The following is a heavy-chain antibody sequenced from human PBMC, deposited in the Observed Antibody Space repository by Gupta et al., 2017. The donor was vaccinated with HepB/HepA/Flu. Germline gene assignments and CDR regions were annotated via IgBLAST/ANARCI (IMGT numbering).Heavy chain of an antibody. J-gene: IGHJ6*03. CDR1: GGTFSSYA. CDR3: ARGMDCGGDCSRVPESYYYYYMDV. Sequence: QVQLVQSGAEVKKPGSSVKVSCKASGGTFSSYAISWVRQAPGQGLEWMGGIIPIFGTANYAQKFQGRVTITADKSTSTAYMELSSLRSEDTAVYYCARGMDCGGDCSRVPESYYYYYMDVWGKGTTVTVSS. V-gene: IGHV1-69*06. CDR2: IIPIFGTA. D-gene: IGHD2-21*01.